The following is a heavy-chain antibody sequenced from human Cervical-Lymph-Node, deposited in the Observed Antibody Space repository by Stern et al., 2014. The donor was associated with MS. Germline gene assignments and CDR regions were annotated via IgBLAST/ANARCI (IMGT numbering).Heavy chain of an antibody. V-gene: IGHV1-69*01. CDR2: IIPKFGTS. Sequence: QVQMLQPGAEVKKPGSSVKVSCKASGGTFSIYAVSWVRQAPGQGLDWKGGIIPKFGTSNNQQKMQGRVTITADESTSKAKMGLSNLRSEDTAIYFCVRSNYDGGNGFYHYAMDVWGQGTTVIVSS. J-gene: IGHJ6*02. CDR1: GGTFSIYA. D-gene: IGHD3-10*01. CDR3: VRSNYDGGNGFYHYAMDV.